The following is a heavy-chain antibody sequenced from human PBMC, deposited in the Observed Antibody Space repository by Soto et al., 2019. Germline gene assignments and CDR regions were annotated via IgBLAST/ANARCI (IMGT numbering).Heavy chain of an antibody. V-gene: IGHV1-58*01. Sequence: GASVKVYCKTSGFMFTRSAVQWVRQARGQRLEWIGWLVVGSGNTHYAQHFQERVTLTRDMSTGTAYMELSSLRSEDTAVYYCAAVPVLRFLKWLPAYFDYWGQGTLVTVSS. J-gene: IGHJ4*02. CDR1: GFMFTRSA. D-gene: IGHD3-3*01. CDR2: LVVGSGNT. CDR3: AAVPVLRFLKWLPAYFDY.